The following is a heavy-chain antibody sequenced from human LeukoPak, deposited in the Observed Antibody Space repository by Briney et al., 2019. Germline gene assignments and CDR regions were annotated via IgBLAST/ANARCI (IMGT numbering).Heavy chain of an antibody. CDR3: AKDTSIGRYCTNGVCSPFDY. CDR2: ISDSGGST. Sequence: PGGSLRLSCAASGFTFSSYAMSSVRQAPGKGLEWVSAISDSGGSTYDADSVKGRFTISRDNSKNTLYLQMNSLRAEDTAVYYCAKDTSIGRYCTNGVCSPFDYWGQGTLVTVSS. V-gene: IGHV3-23*01. CDR1: GFTFSSYA. J-gene: IGHJ4*02. D-gene: IGHD2-8*01.